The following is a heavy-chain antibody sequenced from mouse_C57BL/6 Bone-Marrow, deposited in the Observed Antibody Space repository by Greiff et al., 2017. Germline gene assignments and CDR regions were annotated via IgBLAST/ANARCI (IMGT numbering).Heavy chain of an antibody. V-gene: IGHV1-55*01. CDR3: ARAGPLGRSFDY. J-gene: IGHJ2*01. D-gene: IGHD4-1*01. Sequence: QVQLQQPGAELVKPGASVKMSCKASGYTFTSYWITWVKQRPGQGLEWIGDISPTSGRTNYNENFKSKAILTVDTSSNTAYMQLSSLTSEDSAVFDCARAGPLGRSFDYWGQGTTLTVSS. CDR2: ISPTSGRT. CDR1: GYTFTSYW.